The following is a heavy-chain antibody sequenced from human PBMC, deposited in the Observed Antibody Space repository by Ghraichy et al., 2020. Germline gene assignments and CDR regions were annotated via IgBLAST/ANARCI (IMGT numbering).Heavy chain of an antibody. D-gene: IGHD5-18*01. Sequence: GGSLRLSCAASGFTFSSYAMSWVRQAPGKGLEWVSAISGSGGSTYYADSVKGRFTISRDNSKNTLYLQMNSLRAEDTAVYYCANINSYGLPFSVDYYYYGMDIWGQCTTVTVSS. CDR2: ISGSGGST. CDR1: GFTFSSYA. V-gene: IGHV3-23*01. J-gene: IGHJ6*02. CDR3: ANINSYGLPFSVDYYYYGMDI.